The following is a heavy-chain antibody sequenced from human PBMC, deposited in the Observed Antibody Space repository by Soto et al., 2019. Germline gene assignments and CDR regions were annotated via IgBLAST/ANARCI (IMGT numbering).Heavy chain of an antibody. V-gene: IGHV1-24*01. D-gene: IGHD2-15*01. CDR1: GYTLTELS. CDR2: FDPEDGET. CDR3: ATDLVVVVASTTVTKNAFDY. J-gene: IGHJ4*02. Sequence: ASVKVSCKVSGYTLTELSMHWVRQAPGKGLEWMGGFDPEDGETIYAQKFQGRVTMTEDTSTDTAYMELSSLRSEDTAVYYCATDLVVVVASTTVTKNAFDYWGQGPLVTVSS.